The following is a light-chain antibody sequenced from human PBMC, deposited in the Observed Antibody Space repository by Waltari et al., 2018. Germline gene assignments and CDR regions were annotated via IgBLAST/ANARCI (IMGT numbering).Light chain of an antibody. Sequence: DIQMTQDPSSLSASVGDRVTITCRASQSISSYLNWYQQKPGKAPKLLIYAASSLQSGVPSRFSCSGSGTDFTLTISSLQPEDFATYYCQQSYSTPPWTFGQGTKVEIK. V-gene: IGKV1-39*01. CDR1: QSISSY. CDR3: QQSYSTPPWT. J-gene: IGKJ1*01. CDR2: AAS.